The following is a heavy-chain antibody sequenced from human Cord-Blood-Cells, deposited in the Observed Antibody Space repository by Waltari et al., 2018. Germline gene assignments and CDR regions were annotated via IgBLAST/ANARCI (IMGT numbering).Heavy chain of an antibody. D-gene: IGHD2-8*01. J-gene: IGHJ3*02. V-gene: IGHV1-69*01. Sequence: QVQLVQSGAEVKKPGSSVKVSCTAPGGTFSSSAISWVRQAPGQGLEWMGGIIPIFGTANYAQKFQGRVTITADESTSTAYMELSSLRSEDTAVYYCASGYCTNGVCYDAFDIWGQGTMVTVSS. CDR2: IIPIFGTA. CDR1: GGTFSSSA. CDR3: ASGYCTNGVCYDAFDI.